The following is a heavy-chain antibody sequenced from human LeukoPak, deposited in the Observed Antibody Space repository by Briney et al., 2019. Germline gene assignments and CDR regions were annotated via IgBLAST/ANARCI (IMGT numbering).Heavy chain of an antibody. CDR3: ASQYSYGLYYYYYGMDV. CDR2: ISSSGSTI. CDR1: GFSFSDYY. V-gene: IGHV3-11*01. Sequence: PGGSLRLSCAASGFSFSDYYMSWIRQAPGKGLEWVSYISSSGSTIYYADSVKGRFTISSDNAKNSLYLQMNSLRAEDTAVYYCASQYSYGLYYYYYGMDVWGQGTTVTVSS. J-gene: IGHJ6*02. D-gene: IGHD5-18*01.